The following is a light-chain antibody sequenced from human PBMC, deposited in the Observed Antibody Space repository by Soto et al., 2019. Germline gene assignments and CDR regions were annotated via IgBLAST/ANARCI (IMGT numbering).Light chain of an antibody. J-gene: IGLJ3*02. Sequence: QSVLTQPASVSGSPGQSITISCTGTSSDVGGYSYVSWYQQHPGKTPKLMIYEVSNRPSGVSHRFSGSKSGNTASLTISGLQAEDEADYYCSSYTSSSTGVFGGGTKLTVL. V-gene: IGLV2-14*01. CDR2: EVS. CDR1: SSDVGGYSY. CDR3: SSYTSSSTGV.